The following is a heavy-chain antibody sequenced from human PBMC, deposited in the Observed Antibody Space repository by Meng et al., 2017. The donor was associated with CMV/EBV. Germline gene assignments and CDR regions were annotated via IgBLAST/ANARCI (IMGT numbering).Heavy chain of an antibody. CDR2: MNPNSGNT. Sequence: SVKVSCKASGYTFTSYDINWVRQATGQGLEWMGWMNPNSGNTGYAQKFQGRVTMTRNTSISTAYMELSSLRSEDTAVYYCAINDYSNYYYYYGMDVWGQGTTVTVSS. V-gene: IGHV1-8*01. D-gene: IGHD4-11*01. J-gene: IGHJ6*02. CDR3: AINDYSNYYYYYGMDV. CDR1: GYTFTSYD.